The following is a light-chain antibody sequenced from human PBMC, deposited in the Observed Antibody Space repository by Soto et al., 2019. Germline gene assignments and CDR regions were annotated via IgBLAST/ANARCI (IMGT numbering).Light chain of an antibody. J-gene: IGKJ2*01. CDR2: GAS. CDR3: QQFDNSPPRYT. CDR1: QSISSSY. Sequence: EIVLTQSPGTLSLSPGERATLSCRASQSISSSYLAWYQQKPGQAPRLLVYGASSRATGIPDRFSDSGSGTDFTLTISRLEPEDFAVYYCQQFDNSPPRYTFGQGTKLEIK. V-gene: IGKV3-20*01.